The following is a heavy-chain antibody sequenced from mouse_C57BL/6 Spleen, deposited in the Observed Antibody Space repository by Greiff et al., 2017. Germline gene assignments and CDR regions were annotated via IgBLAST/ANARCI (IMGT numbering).Heavy chain of an antibody. CDR3: TRDTPDYYGSRGNFDY. Sequence: EVMLVESGEGLVKPGGSLKLSCAASGFTFSSYALSWVRQTPEKRLEWVAYISSGGDYIYYADTVKGRFTISRDNARNTLYLQMSSLKSEDTAMYYCTRDTPDYYGSRGNFDYWGQGTTLTVSS. J-gene: IGHJ2*01. CDR1: GFTFSSYA. V-gene: IGHV5-9-1*02. CDR2: ISSGGDYI. D-gene: IGHD1-1*01.